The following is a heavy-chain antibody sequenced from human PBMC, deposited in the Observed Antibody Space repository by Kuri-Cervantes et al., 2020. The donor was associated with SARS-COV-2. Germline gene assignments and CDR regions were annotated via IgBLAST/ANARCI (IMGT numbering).Heavy chain of an antibody. D-gene: IGHD1-1*01. J-gene: IGHJ5*02. CDR1: GFTFSSYA. V-gene: IGHV3-66*01. CDR2: IYSGGST. CDR3: ARVAKSGWNANNWFDP. Sequence: LSLTCAASGFTFSSYAMSWVRQAPGKGLEWVSVIYSGGSTYYADSVKGRFTISRDNSKNTLYLQMNSLRAEDTAVYYCARVAKSGWNANNWFDPWGQGTLVTVSS.